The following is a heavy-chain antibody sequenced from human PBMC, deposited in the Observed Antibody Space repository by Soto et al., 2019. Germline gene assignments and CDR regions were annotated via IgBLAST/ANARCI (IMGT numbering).Heavy chain of an antibody. Sequence: GPSVKVSCKASGYTFTSYDINWVRQATGQGLEWMGWMNPNSGNTGYAQKFQGRVTMTRNTSISTAYMELSSLRSEDTAVYYCARGRGDSSPSLNYYYGMDVWGQGTTVTVSS. CDR1: GYTFTSYD. J-gene: IGHJ6*02. CDR2: MNPNSGNT. V-gene: IGHV1-8*01. CDR3: ARGRGDSSPSLNYYYGMDV. D-gene: IGHD6-6*01.